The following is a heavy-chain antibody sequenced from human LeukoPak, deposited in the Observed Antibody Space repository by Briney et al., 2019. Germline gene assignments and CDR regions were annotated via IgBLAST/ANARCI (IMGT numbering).Heavy chain of an antibody. CDR1: GFTFSNAW. V-gene: IGHV3-15*01. D-gene: IGHD1-26*01. Sequence: GGSLRLSCAASGFTFSNAWMSWVRQAPGKGLEWVGRIKSKPDGGAIDYAAPVKGRFIISRDDSKDMLYLQMNSLKTEDTGVYYCTRDKLELRQFDYWGQGTLVAVSS. J-gene: IGHJ4*02. CDR2: IKSKPDGGAI. CDR3: TRDKLELRQFDY.